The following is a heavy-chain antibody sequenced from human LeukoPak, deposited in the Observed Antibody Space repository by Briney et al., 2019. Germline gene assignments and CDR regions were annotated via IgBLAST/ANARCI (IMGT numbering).Heavy chain of an antibody. CDR2: ISRSGAT. Sequence: SETLSLTCAVSGASTNPYCWNWIRQPAGKGLEWIGRISRSGATNYNPSLESRVTMSVDASKKQLQFSLRLSSVTAADTAVYYCASAIVGDFWSGYYWGQGTLVTVSS. CDR3: ASAIVGDFWSGYY. V-gene: IGHV4-4*07. D-gene: IGHD3-3*01. CDR1: GASTNPYC. J-gene: IGHJ4*02.